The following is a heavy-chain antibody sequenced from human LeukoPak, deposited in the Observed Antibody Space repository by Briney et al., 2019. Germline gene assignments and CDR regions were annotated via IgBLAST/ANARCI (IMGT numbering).Heavy chain of an antibody. CDR1: GFTFSSYW. CDR2: IKQEGSEK. J-gene: IGHJ3*02. D-gene: IGHD2-2*01. V-gene: IGHV3-7*01. CDR3: ARVRDLGYCSSTSCYARDAFDI. Sequence: GGSLSLSCAASGFTFSSYWMSWVRQAPGKGLEWVANIKQEGSEKYYVDSVKGRFTISRDNAKNSLYLQMNSLRAEDTAVYYCARVRDLGYCSSTSCYARDAFDIWGQGTMVTVSS.